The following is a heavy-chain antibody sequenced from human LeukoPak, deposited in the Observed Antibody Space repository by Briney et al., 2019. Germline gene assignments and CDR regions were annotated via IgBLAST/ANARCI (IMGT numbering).Heavy chain of an antibody. V-gene: IGHV3-74*01. CDR1: GFSFSGHW. Sequence: GGSLRLSCIASGFSFSGHWMHWARQLPGKGLVWVSRISPTGSTTSYADSVKGRFTVSRDNAKNTLYLQVNNLRAEDTAVYYCAKFGGTYFSWFDPWGQGTLVTVSS. D-gene: IGHD1-26*01. J-gene: IGHJ5*02. CDR2: ISPTGSTT. CDR3: AKFGGTYFSWFDP.